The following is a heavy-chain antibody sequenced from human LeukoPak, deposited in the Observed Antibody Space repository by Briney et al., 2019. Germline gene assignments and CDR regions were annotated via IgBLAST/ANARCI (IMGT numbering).Heavy chain of an antibody. CDR2: ISSSSSTI. Sequence: PGGSLRLSCAASGFTFSSYSMNWVRQAPGKGLEWVSYISSSSSTIYYADSVKGRFTISRDNAKNSLYLQMNSLRAEDTAVYYCARVDLIQLWLRAFDIWGQGTMVTVSS. CDR3: ARVDLIQLWLRAFDI. V-gene: IGHV3-48*04. CDR1: GFTFSSYS. D-gene: IGHD5-18*01. J-gene: IGHJ3*02.